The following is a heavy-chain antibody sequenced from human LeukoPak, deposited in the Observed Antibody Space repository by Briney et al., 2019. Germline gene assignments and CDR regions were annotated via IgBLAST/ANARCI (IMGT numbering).Heavy chain of an antibody. CDR2: ISSSSSYI. V-gene: IGHV3-21*01. CDR3: ARDRPVLRFLEWLLN. Sequence: GGSLRLSCAASGFTFSSYSMNWVRQAPGKGLEWVSSISSSSSYIYYADSVKGRFTISRDNAKNSLYLQMNSLRVEDTAVYYCARDRPVLRFLEWLLNWGQGTLVTVSS. D-gene: IGHD3-3*01. J-gene: IGHJ4*02. CDR1: GFTFSSYS.